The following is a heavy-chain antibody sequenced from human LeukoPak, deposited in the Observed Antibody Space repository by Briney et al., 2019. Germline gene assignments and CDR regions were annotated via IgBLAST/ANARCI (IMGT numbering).Heavy chain of an antibody. CDR2: IYHSGST. J-gene: IGHJ5*02. D-gene: IGHD6-19*01. CDR3: ARAQWLVPVGWFDP. V-gene: IGHV4-38-2*02. CDR1: GYSISSGYY. Sequence: SETLSLTCTVSGYSISSGYYWGWIRPPPEKGLEWIGSIYHSGSTYYNPSLKSRVTISVDTSKNQFSLKLSSVTAADTAVYYCARAQWLVPVGWFDPWGQGTLVTVSS.